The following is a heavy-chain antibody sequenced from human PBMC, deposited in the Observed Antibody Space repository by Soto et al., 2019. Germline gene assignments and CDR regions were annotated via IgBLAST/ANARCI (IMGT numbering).Heavy chain of an antibody. CDR1: GFTFSSYS. CDR3: AKDGRRWDLPADY. D-gene: IGHD1-26*01. Sequence: GGSLRLSCAASGFTFSSYSMSWVRQAPGKGLEWVSAISGGGGSTYYADSVKGRFTISRDNSKNTLYLQMNSLRAEDTAVYYCAKDGRRWDLPADYWGQGALVTVSS. J-gene: IGHJ4*02. CDR2: ISGGGGST. V-gene: IGHV3-23*01.